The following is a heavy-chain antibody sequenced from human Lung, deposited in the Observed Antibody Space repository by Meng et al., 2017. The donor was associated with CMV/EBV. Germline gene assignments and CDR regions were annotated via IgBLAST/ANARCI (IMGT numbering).Heavy chain of an antibody. CDR2: INPNSGGT. CDR1: GYTFTGYY. V-gene: IGHV1-2*02. D-gene: IGHD3-10*01. J-gene: IGHJ4*02. CDR3: ARGGRGLWFGELPDY. Sequence: QVQLVPSGAEVKKPGASVKVSCXASGYTFTGYYMHWVRQAPGQGREWMGWINPNSGGTNYAQKFQGRVTMTRDTSISTAYMELSRLRSDDTAVYYCARGGRGLWFGELPDYWGQGTLVTVSS.